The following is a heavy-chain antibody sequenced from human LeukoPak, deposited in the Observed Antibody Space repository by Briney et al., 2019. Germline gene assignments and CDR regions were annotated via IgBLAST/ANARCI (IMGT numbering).Heavy chain of an antibody. CDR3: ARHSRDKDYFDY. J-gene: IGHJ4*02. Sequence: KPSETLSLTCTVSGGSISSSSYYWGWIRQPPGKGLEWIGSIYYSGSTYYNPSLKSRVTISVDTSKNQFSLKLSSVTAADTAVYYCARHSRDKDYFDYWGQGTLVTVSS. CDR2: IYYSGST. V-gene: IGHV4-39*01. CDR1: GGSISSSSYY.